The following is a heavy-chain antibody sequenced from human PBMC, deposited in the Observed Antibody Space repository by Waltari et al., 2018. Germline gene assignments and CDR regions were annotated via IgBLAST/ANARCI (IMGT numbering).Heavy chain of an antibody. J-gene: IGHJ6*03. CDR2: VSPNRSGT. CDR3: ARGDFRLSYYYMDV. CDR1: GYTFTGYY. Sequence: QVQLVQSGAEVKKPGASVKVSCKASGYTFTGYYIHWVRQAPGQGLGWMWWVSPNRSGTNYAQKFQGRVTMTRDTSTTTAYMELSRLTSDDTAVFYCARGDFRLSYYYMDVWGKGTTVTVSS. D-gene: IGHD3-3*01. V-gene: IGHV1-2*02.